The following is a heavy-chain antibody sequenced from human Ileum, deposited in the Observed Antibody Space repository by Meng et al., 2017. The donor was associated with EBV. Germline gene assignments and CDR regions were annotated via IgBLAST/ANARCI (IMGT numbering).Heavy chain of an antibody. CDR2: IYHHGTT. Sequence: QVEVRESGPRLVKPSGTVSLPCAASGGSISSSKWWSWVRQSPGTGLEWIGEIYHHGTTNYNPSLKSRVTISVDTSKNKFFLNLTSLTAADTAVYYCARLDSSGYYFGGWFDPWGQGILVTVSS. V-gene: IGHV4-4*02. D-gene: IGHD3-22*01. CDR3: ARLDSSGYYFGGWFDP. CDR1: GGSISSSKW. J-gene: IGHJ5*02.